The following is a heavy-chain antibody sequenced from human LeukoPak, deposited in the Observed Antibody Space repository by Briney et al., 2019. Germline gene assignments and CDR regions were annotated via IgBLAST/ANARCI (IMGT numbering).Heavy chain of an antibody. J-gene: IGHJ3*02. CDR2: INPNSGGT. D-gene: IGHD3-3*01. Sequence: ASVKVSCKASGYTFTGYYMHWVRQAPGQGLEWMGWINPNSGGTNYAQKFQGRVTMTRDTSISTAYMELSRLRSDDTAVYYCARVTTFGVALDAFDIWGQGTMVTVSS. CDR3: ARVTTFGVALDAFDI. V-gene: IGHV1-2*02. CDR1: GYTFTGYY.